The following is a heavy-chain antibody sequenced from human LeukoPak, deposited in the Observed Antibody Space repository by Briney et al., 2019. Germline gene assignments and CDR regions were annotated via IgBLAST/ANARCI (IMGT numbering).Heavy chain of an antibody. D-gene: IGHD2-2*02. CDR1: GSTFSSYE. V-gene: IGHV3-48*03. J-gene: IGHJ4*02. CDR3: ARVGCSSTSCYTPYYFDY. Sequence: GGSLRLSCAASGSTFSSYEMNWVRQAPGKGLEWVSYISSSGSTIYYADSVKGRFTISRDNAKNSLYLQMNSLRAEDTAVYYCARVGCSSTSCYTPYYFDYWGQGTLVTVSS. CDR2: ISSSGSTI.